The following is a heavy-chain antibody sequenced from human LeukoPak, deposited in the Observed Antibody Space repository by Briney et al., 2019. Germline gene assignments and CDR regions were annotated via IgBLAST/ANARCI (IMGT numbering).Heavy chain of an antibody. Sequence: GGSLRLSCAASGFTFSSYAMHWVRQAPGKGLEWVAVISYDGSNKYYADSVKGRFTISRDNSKNTLYLQMNSLRAEDTAVYYCARVFLSGVPAALYVDYWGQGTLVTVSS. CDR1: GFTFSSYA. J-gene: IGHJ4*02. V-gene: IGHV3-30*01. CDR2: ISYDGSNK. D-gene: IGHD2-2*01. CDR3: ARVFLSGVPAALYVDY.